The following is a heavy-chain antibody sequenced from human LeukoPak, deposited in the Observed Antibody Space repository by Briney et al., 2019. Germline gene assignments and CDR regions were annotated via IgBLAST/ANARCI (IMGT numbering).Heavy chain of an antibody. CDR2: ISGSGGGT. CDR1: GFTLGSYA. Sequence: GGSLRLSCAASGFTLGSYAMTWVRQAPGKGLEWVSGISGSGGGTDSADSVKGRFTISRDNSKNTLYLQMNSLRAEDTAVYYCARAVAIVWFDPWGQGTLVTVSS. D-gene: IGHD3-16*02. J-gene: IGHJ5*02. CDR3: ARAVAIVWFDP. V-gene: IGHV3-23*01.